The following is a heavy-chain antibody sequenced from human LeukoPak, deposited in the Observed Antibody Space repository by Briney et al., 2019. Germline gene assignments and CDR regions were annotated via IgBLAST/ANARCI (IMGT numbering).Heavy chain of an antibody. Sequence: SETLSLTCAVYGGSFSGYYWSWIRQPPGXXXXWIGEINHSGSTNYXPSLKSRVTISVDTSKNQFSLKLSSVTAADTAVYYCARALQGPQGYWGQGTLVTVSS. V-gene: IGHV4-34*01. CDR2: INHSGST. J-gene: IGHJ4*02. CDR3: ARALQGPQGY. CDR1: GGSFSGYY.